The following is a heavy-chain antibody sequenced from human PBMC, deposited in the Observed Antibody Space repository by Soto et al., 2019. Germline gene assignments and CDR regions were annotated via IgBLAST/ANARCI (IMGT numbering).Heavy chain of an antibody. CDR1: GYSFTSYW. CDR2: IYPGDSDT. J-gene: IGHJ4*02. Sequence: PGESLKISCKGSGYSFTSYWIGWVRQMPGKGLEWMGIIYPGDSDTKYSSAFRGHVTISADTSVSTAYLQWGSLEASDSAIYYCARYSGSYWHYLDFWGQGTLVTVSS. CDR3: ARYSGSYWHYLDF. V-gene: IGHV5-51*01. D-gene: IGHD1-26*01.